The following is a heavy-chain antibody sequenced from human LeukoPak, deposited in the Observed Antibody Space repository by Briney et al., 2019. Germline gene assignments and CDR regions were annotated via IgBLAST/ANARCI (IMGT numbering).Heavy chain of an antibody. J-gene: IGHJ4*02. CDR2: IYYSGST. Sequence: SETLSLTCTVSGGSISSSSYYWGWIRQPPGKGLEWIGSIYYSGSTYYNPSLKSRVTISVDTSKNQFSLKLSSVTAADTAVYHCASGGDNFDYWGQGTLVTVSS. D-gene: IGHD2-21*02. CDR3: ASGGDNFDY. V-gene: IGHV4-39*07. CDR1: GGSISSSSYY.